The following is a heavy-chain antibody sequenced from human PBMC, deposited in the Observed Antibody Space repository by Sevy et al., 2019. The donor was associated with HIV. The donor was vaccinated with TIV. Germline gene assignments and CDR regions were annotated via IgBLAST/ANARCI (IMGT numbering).Heavy chain of an antibody. J-gene: IGHJ4*02. CDR3: ARDEFTSGYYTY. CDR1: GFTFSDYY. Sequence: GGSLRLSCAVSGFTFSDYYMSWIRQAPGKGLEWVSYISSSGNSIYYADSVKGRFTISRDNAKNSLYLQMNSLRAEDTAVYYCARDEFTSGYYTYWGQGTLVTVSS. V-gene: IGHV3-11*04. CDR2: ISSSGNSI. D-gene: IGHD3-22*01.